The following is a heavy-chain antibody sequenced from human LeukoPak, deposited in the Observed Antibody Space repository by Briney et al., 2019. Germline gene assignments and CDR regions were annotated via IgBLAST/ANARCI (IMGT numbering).Heavy chain of an antibody. CDR3: ARAHAAVVAATPFDY. J-gene: IGHJ4*02. CDR2: INPNSGGT. CDR1: GYTFTGYY. D-gene: IGHD2-15*01. Sequence: GASVKVSCKASGYTFTGYYMHWVRQAPGQGLEWMGWINPNSGGTNYAQKFQGRVTMTRDTSISTAYMELSRLRSDDTAVYYCARAHAAVVAATPFDYWGQGTLVTVYS. V-gene: IGHV1-2*02.